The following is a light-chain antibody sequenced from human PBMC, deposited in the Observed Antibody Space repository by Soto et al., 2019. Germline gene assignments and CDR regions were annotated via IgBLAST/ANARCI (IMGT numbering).Light chain of an antibody. CDR2: DAS. V-gene: IGKV1-5*01. CDR3: QQYDTYPWT. CDR1: QRMSAW. J-gene: IGKJ1*01. Sequence: DIQMTQSPTTLSASVGDRVIITCRASQRMSAWLAWYQQKPGKAPKLLIYDASSLENGVPSRFSGSGSGTEFTLSISSLQPDDFATYYCQQYDTYPWTFGQGTKVDIK.